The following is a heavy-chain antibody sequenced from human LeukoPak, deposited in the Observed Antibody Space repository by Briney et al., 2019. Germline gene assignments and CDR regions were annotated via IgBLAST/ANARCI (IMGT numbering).Heavy chain of an antibody. CDR1: GYSFTSFW. CDR2: IYPGDSDT. CDR3: ARGRYSGTYLSYFDY. V-gene: IGHV5-51*01. Sequence: GESLKISCKGSGYSFTSFWIAWVRQMPGKGLESMGNIYPGDSDTRYSPSSEGQVTFSADKSISTAYLQWSSLKASDTAMYYCARGRYSGTYLSYFDYWAEGTLVTVPS. D-gene: IGHD1-26*01. J-gene: IGHJ4*02.